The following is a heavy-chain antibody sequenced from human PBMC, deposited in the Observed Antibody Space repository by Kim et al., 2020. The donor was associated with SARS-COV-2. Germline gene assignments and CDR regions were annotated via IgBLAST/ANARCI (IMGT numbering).Heavy chain of an antibody. D-gene: IGHD3-3*01. CDR3: VRAPYITIFGVVKGGFDY. V-gene: IGHV4-34*01. CDR2: INHSGST. CDR1: GGSFSGYY. Sequence: SETLSLTCAVYGGSFSGYYWSWIRQPPGKGLGWIGEINHSGSTNYNPSLKSRVTISVDTSKNQFSLKLGSVTAADTAVYYCVRAPYITIFGVVKGGFDYWGQGTLGTVSS. J-gene: IGHJ4*02.